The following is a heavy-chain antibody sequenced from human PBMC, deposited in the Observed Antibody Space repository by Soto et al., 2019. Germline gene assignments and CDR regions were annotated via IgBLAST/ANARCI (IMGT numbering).Heavy chain of an antibody. Sequence: QVQLVESGGGVVQPGRSLRLSCAASGFTFSSYAMHWVRQAPGKGLEWVAVISYDGSNKYYADSVKGRFTISRDNSKNTLDLQMNSLRAEDTAVYYCARDRGGDGYFDYWGQGTLVTVSS. J-gene: IGHJ4*02. CDR3: ARDRGGDGYFDY. CDR2: ISYDGSNK. CDR1: GFTFSSYA. V-gene: IGHV3-30-3*01. D-gene: IGHD2-21*02.